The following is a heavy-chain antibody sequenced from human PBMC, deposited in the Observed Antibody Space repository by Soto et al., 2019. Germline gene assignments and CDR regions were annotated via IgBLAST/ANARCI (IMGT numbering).Heavy chain of an antibody. J-gene: IGHJ4*02. CDR1: GGSISSSSYY. CDR3: ARLDYDILTGYYYDY. CDR2: IYYSGST. V-gene: IGHV4-39*01. Sequence: QLQLQESGPGLVKPSETLSLTCTVSGGSISSSSYYWGWIRQPPGKGLEWIGSIYYSGSTYYNPSLKSRVTIYVDTSKNQFSLKLSSVTAADTAVYYCARLDYDILTGYYYDYWGQGTLVTVSS. D-gene: IGHD3-9*01.